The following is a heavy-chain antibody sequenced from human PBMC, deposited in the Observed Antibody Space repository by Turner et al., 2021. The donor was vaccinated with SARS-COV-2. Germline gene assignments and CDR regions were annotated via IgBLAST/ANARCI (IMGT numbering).Heavy chain of an antibody. CDR3: ARGPRYYDSSGYYYSAVIGDSFDY. V-gene: IGHV3-30*04. CDR2: ISYDGSNK. J-gene: IGHJ4*02. CDR1: GFTFSSYP. D-gene: IGHD3-22*01. Sequence: QVQLVESGGGVVQPGRSLRLSCAASGFTFSSYPMHWVRQAPGKGLEWVAVISYDGSNKYYADSVKGRFTISRDKSKNTLYLQMNSLRAEDTAVYYCARGPRYYDSSGYYYSAVIGDSFDYWGQGTLVTVSS.